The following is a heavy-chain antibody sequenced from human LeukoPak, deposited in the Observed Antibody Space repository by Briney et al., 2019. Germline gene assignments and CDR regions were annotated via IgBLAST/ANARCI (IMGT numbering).Heavy chain of an antibody. CDR2: IKSKIDGGTI. V-gene: IGHV3-15*01. CDR3: TTRRQDGW. D-gene: IGHD2-15*01. J-gene: IGHJ4*02. CDR1: GFTFSDAW. Sequence: GGSLRLSCVASGFTFSDAWMSWVRQAPGKGLEWVGRIKSKIDGGTIDYAAPVKGRFTISRDDSRNTLYLQMNSLKTEDTAVYYCTTRRQDGWWGQGTLVTVSS.